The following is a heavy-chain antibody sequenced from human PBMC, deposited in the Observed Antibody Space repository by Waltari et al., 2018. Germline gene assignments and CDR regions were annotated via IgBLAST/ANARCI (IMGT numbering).Heavy chain of an antibody. J-gene: IGHJ6*02. CDR2: SSAYNGNT. D-gene: IGHD2-2*01. Sequence: QVQLVQSGAEVKKPGASVKVSCKASGYTFTSYGISWVRQAPGQGLEWMGWSSAYNGNTNYAQKLQGRCTMTTDTATSTAYMELRSLRSDDTAVYYCARDGSCSSTSCYFNYYYGMDVWGQGTTVTVSS. CDR3: ARDGSCSSTSCYFNYYYGMDV. CDR1: GYTFTSYG. V-gene: IGHV1-18*01.